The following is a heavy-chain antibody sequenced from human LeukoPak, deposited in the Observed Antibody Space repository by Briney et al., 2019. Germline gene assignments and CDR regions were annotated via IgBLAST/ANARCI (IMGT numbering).Heavy chain of an antibody. D-gene: IGHD5-12*01. J-gene: IGHJ4*02. CDR2: VYYSGST. Sequence: SETLSLTCTVSGGSISNYYWSWIRQPPGRGLEWVGYVYYSGSTNYNPSLKSRVAMSVDTSKNQFSLKLNSVTAADTAVYYCAGSGHSGFIPYDYWGQGTQVTVSS. CDR3: AGSGHSGFIPYDY. V-gene: IGHV4-59*01. CDR1: GGSISNYY.